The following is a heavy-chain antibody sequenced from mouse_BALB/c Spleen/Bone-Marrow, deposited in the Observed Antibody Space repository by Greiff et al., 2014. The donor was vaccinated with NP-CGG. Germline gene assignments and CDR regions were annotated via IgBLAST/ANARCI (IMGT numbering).Heavy chain of an antibody. CDR1: GYSFTGYY. J-gene: IGHJ2*01. Sequence: LVKTGASVKISCKASGYSFTGYYIHWVKQSHGKSLEWIGYISCYNGATSYNQKFKGKATFTVDTSSYMQFNSLTSEDSAVYYCARGGYGSTFYFDYWGQGTTLTVSS. V-gene: IGHV1S34*01. CDR2: ISCYNGAT. CDR3: ARGGYGSTFYFDY. D-gene: IGHD1-1*01.